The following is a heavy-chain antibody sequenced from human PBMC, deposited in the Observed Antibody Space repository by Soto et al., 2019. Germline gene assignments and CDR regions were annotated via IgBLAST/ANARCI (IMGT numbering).Heavy chain of an antibody. J-gene: IGHJ3*02. CDR1: GGSISSCY. Sequence: PSETLSLTCTVSGGSISSCYWSWIRQPPGKGLVWIGYIYYSGSTNYNPSLKSRVTISVDTSKNQFSLKLSSVTAADTAVYYCARMVVAASFDAFDIWGQGTMVTVSS. D-gene: IGHD2-15*01. CDR3: ARMVVAASFDAFDI. CDR2: IYYSGST. V-gene: IGHV4-59*08.